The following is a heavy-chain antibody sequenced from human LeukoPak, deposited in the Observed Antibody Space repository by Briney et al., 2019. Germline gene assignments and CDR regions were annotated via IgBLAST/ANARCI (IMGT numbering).Heavy chain of an antibody. Sequence: PGGSLRLSCAASGFTFSDYYMSWIRQAPGKGLEWVSYISSSGGTIYYADSVKGRFTISRDNAKNSLYLQMNSLRAEDTALYYCAKDLDDDYDDYGLDYWGQGTLVTVSS. V-gene: IGHV3-11*04. D-gene: IGHD4-17*01. J-gene: IGHJ4*02. CDR2: ISSSGGTI. CDR1: GFTFSDYY. CDR3: AKDLDDDYDDYGLDY.